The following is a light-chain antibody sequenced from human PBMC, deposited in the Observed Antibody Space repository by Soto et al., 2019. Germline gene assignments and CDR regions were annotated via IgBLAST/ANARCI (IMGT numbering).Light chain of an antibody. CDR1: QSGTNNY. CDR2: GAS. J-gene: IGKJ2*01. Sequence: EIVLTQSPGTLSLSPGEKATLSCRASQSGTNNYFAWYQQKPGKAPRLLIYGASRRATGIPDRFSGRGSGTDFTLPISRLEPEDFAVYYCQQYGSSPSHTFRQGTKLEIK. V-gene: IGKV3-20*01. CDR3: QQYGSSPSHT.